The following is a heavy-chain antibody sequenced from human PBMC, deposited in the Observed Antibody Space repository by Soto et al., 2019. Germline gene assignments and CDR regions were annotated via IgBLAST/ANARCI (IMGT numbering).Heavy chain of an antibody. CDR1: VFNFSSYS. CDR3: VRPRPSGENYGMDV. D-gene: IGHD3-16*01. CDR2: ISSSSSYI. J-gene: IGHJ6*02. Sequence: PGWSLRLSCAASVFNFSSYSMNWVRQSPGKGLEWVSSISSSSSYIYYADSVKGRFTISRVNAKNSLYLQMNSLRAEDTAVYYCVRPRPSGENYGMDVWGQGTTVTVSS. V-gene: IGHV3-21*04.